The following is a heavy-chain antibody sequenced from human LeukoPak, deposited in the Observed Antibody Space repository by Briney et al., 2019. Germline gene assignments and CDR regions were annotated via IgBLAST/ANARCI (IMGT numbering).Heavy chain of an antibody. J-gene: IGHJ4*02. CDR3: ARGDYDILTGYNY. CDR2: IIPIFGTA. Sequence: ASVKVSCKASGGTFSSYAISWVRQAPGQGLEWMGEIIPIFGTANYAQKFQGRVTITADESTSTAYMELSSLRSEDTAVYYCARGDYDILTGYNYWGQGTLVTVSS. D-gene: IGHD3-9*01. CDR1: GGTFSSYA. V-gene: IGHV1-69*13.